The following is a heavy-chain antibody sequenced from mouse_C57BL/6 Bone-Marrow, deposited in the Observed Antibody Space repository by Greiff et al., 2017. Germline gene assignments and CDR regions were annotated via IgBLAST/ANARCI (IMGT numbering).Heavy chain of an antibody. Sequence: QVQLQQPGAELVKPGASVKLSCKASGYTFTSYWITWVKQRPGQGLEWIGDIYPGGGGTNYTEKFKGKATLTVDTSSNTAYLQLSSLTSEDSAVYYCARGDCNWETGFGYRGQGIRVTVS. CDR2: IYPGGGGT. CDR3: ARGDCNWETGFGY. V-gene: IGHV1-55*01. J-gene: IGHJ3*01. CDR1: GYTFTSYW. D-gene: IGHD4-1*02.